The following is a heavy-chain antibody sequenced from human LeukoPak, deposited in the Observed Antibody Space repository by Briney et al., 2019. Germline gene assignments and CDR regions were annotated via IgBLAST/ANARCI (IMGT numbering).Heavy chain of an antibody. D-gene: IGHD1-26*01. CDR3: AREIPSGSYAPDY. Sequence: PGGSLRLSCAASGFTFNTYSMNWVRQAPGKGLEWVSYISSSGRAILYADSVKGRFTVSRDNAKNSLYLQMNNLRAEGTAVYYCAREIPSGSYAPDYWGQGTLVTVSS. CDR1: GFTFNTYS. J-gene: IGHJ4*02. CDR2: ISSSGRAI. V-gene: IGHV3-48*04.